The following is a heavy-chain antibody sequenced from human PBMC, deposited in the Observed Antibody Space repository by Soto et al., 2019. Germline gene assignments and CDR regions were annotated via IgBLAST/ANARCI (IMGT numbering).Heavy chain of an antibody. D-gene: IGHD3-10*01. J-gene: IGHJ6*04. Sequence: ASVKVSCKASGYTFTSYAMHWVRQAPGQRLEWMGWINAGNGNTKYAQKFQGRVTITRDTSASTAYMELRSLRSDDTAVYYCARGGDSRITMVRGVIDPKYYYYGMDVWGKGTKVPV. CDR3: ARGGDSRITMVRGVIDPKYYYYGMDV. V-gene: IGHV1-3*01. CDR2: INAGNGNT. CDR1: GYTFTSYA.